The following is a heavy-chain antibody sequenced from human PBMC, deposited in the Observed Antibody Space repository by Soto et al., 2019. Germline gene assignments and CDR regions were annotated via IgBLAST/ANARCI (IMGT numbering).Heavy chain of an antibody. CDR3: ARTRMGYDILTGYLHY. CDR2: IIPIFGTA. D-gene: IGHD3-9*01. Sequence: ASVKVSCKASAGTFSSYAISWVRQAPGQGLEWMGGIIPIFGTANYAQKFQGRVTITADESTSTAYMELSSLRSEDTAVYYCARTRMGYDILTGYLHYWGQGTLVTVSS. CDR1: AGTFSSYA. V-gene: IGHV1-69*13. J-gene: IGHJ4*02.